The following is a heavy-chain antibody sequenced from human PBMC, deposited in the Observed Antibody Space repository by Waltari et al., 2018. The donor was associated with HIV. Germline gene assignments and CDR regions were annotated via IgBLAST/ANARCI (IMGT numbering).Heavy chain of an antibody. CDR2: VYHRGGT. J-gene: IGHJ5*02. CDR3: ARFGNGDQLLFRNWFDP. D-gene: IGHD2-2*01. V-gene: IGHV4-31*03. CDR1: GDSISTSGYY. Sequence: QVQLQESGPGLVQPSQTLSLTCTVSGDSISTSGYYWSWLRHPPGKGLEWIGYVYHRGGTYSNPSLKRRLTISVDTSKNQFSRNRTAVTAADSAVYYCARFGNGDQLLFRNWFDPWGQGTVVTVSS.